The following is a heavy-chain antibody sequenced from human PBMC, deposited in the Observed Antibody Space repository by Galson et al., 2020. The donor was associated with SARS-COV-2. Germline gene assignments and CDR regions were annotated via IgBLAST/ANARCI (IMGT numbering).Heavy chain of an antibody. Sequence: SVKVSCKASGGTFSSYAISWVRQAPGQGLEWMGGIIPIFGTANYAQKFQGRVTITADESTSTAYMELSSLRSEDTAVYYCARDRRYYDSSGCFDYWGQGTLVTVSS. J-gene: IGHJ4*02. V-gene: IGHV1-69*13. CDR1: GGTFSSYA. CDR3: ARDRRYYDSSGCFDY. CDR2: IIPIFGTA. D-gene: IGHD3-22*01.